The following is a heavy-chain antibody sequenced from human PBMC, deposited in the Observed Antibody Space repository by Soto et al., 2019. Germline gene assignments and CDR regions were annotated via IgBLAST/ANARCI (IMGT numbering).Heavy chain of an antibody. CDR1: GYTFSGSV. CDR2: LNADTGNT. CDR3: ASEIDATTATSLDY. V-gene: IGHV1-3*01. J-gene: IGHJ4*02. D-gene: IGHD4-17*01. Sequence: QVQLVQSGAEVKKPGASVKVSCKASGYTFSGSVMHWVRQAPGQGLEWMGWLNADTGNTKYSQKFQGRVTMTWDTSASTAYMELSSLRSEDTAIYYCASEIDATTATSLDYWGQGTLVTVSS.